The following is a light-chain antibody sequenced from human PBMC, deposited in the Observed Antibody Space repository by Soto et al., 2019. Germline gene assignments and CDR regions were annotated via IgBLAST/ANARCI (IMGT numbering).Light chain of an antibody. J-gene: IGKJ1*01. V-gene: IGKV3-15*01. Sequence: EIVMTQSPATLSVSPGERATLSCRASQSVSSNLAWYQQKPGQAPRLLIYGASTRATGIPARFSGNGSGTEFTLTISSLQSEDFAVYYCQQYNNWRSWTFGQGTK. CDR1: QSVSSN. CDR2: GAS. CDR3: QQYNNWRSWT.